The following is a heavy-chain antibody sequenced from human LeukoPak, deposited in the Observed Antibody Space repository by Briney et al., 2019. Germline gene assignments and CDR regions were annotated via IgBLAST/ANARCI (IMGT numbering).Heavy chain of an antibody. D-gene: IGHD6-13*01. CDR1: GGSFSGYY. V-gene: IGHV4-34*01. CDR3: ARVYYSSSYDYWYFDL. CDR2: INHSGST. Sequence: PSETLSLTCAVYGGSFSGYYWSWIRQPPGKGLEWIGEINHSGSTNYNPSLKSRVTISVDTSKNQFSLKLSSVTVADTAVYYCARVYYSSSYDYWYFDLWGRGTLVTVSS. J-gene: IGHJ2*01.